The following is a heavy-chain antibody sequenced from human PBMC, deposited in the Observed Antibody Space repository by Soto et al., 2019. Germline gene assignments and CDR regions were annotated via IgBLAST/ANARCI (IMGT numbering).Heavy chain of an antibody. CDR3: ARDVMGIAAAGIVDY. D-gene: IGHD6-13*01. Sequence: GGSLRLSCAASGFTFSSYSMNWVRQAPGKGLEWVSSISSSSSYIYYADSVKGRFTISRDNAKNSLYLQMNSLRAEDTAVYYCARDVMGIAAAGIVDYWGQGTLVTVSS. J-gene: IGHJ4*02. CDR2: ISSSSSYI. CDR1: GFTFSSYS. V-gene: IGHV3-21*01.